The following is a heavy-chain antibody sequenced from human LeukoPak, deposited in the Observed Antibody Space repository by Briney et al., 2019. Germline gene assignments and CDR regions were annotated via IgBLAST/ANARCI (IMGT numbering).Heavy chain of an antibody. CDR2: ITQDGSEK. Sequence: QTGGSLRLSCAASGFTFSSYWMSWVRQAPGEGREWVANITQDGSEKYYVDSVKGRFTISRDNAKNSLYLQMNSLRAEDTAVYYCARVTEEIARYYYYYMDVWGKGTTVTVSS. V-gene: IGHV3-7*01. CDR3: ARVTEEIARYYYYYMDV. D-gene: IGHD5-24*01. CDR1: GFTFSSYW. J-gene: IGHJ6*03.